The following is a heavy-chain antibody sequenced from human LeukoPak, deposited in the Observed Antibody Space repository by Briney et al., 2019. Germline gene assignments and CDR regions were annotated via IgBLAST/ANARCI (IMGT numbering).Heavy chain of an antibody. V-gene: IGHV1-46*01. CDR2: INPSGGST. D-gene: IGHD5-12*01. J-gene: IGHJ3*02. CDR3: ANQEWLRFNLNAFDI. Sequence: ASVKVSCKASGYTLTSYYMHWVRQAPGQGLEWMGIINPSGGSTNYAQKFQGRVTMTRDMSTRTVYTGLSSLRFEDTAVYYCANQEWLRFNLNAFDIWGQGTMVTVSS. CDR1: GYTLTSYY.